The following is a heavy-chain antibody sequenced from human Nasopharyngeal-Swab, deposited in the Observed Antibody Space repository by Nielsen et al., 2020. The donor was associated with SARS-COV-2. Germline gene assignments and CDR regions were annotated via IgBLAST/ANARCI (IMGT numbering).Heavy chain of an antibody. CDR3: ARVNSAKNYGMDV. Sequence: GGSLRLSCAASGFTLSSYSMNWVRQAPGQGLEWVSYISSGTGTIYYADSVTGRFTISRDNAQNSLYLQMNSLRAYDTAVYYCARVNSAKNYGMDVWGQGTTVTVSS. V-gene: IGHV3-48*04. J-gene: IGHJ6*02. D-gene: IGHD4-11*01. CDR1: GFTLSSYS. CDR2: ISSGTGTI.